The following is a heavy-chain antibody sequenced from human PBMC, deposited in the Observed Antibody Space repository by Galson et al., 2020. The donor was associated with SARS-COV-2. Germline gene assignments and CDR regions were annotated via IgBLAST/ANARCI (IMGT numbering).Heavy chain of an antibody. CDR1: GGSISSYY. CDR3: ATSTKSAPSLLVAEDY. CDR2: MYTSGSI. Sequence: ETSETLSLTCTVSGGSISSYYWSWIRQVAGKGLEWIGRMYTSGSINYNPSLRSRVTMSVDTSKNQFSLKLRSVTAADTAVYYCATSTKSAPSLLVAEDYWGQGTLVTVFS. V-gene: IGHV4-4*07. D-gene: IGHD5-12*01. J-gene: IGHJ4*02.